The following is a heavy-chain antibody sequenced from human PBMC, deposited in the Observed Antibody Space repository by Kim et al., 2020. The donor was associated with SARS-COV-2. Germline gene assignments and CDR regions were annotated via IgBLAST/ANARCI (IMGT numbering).Heavy chain of an antibody. Sequence: GGSLRLSCAASGFTFDDYTMHWVRQAPGKGLEWVSLISWDGGSTYYADSVKGRFTISRDNSKNSLYLQMNSLRTEDTALYYCAKENGDHYYFDYWGQGTLVTVSS. CDR1: GFTFDDYT. V-gene: IGHV3-43*01. CDR3: AKENGDHYYFDY. J-gene: IGHJ4*02. D-gene: IGHD4-17*01. CDR2: ISWDGGST.